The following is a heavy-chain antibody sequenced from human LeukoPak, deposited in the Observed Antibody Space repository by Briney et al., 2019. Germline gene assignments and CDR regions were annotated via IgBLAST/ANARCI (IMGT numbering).Heavy chain of an antibody. Sequence: VGSLRLSCVVSGFTFSRYYMGWVRQAPWRGLEWVAMTASDGGDRNYVDSVKGRFTISRDNSKNSPYLQMSSLAAEDTAVYYCAFLIREPQHWGQGTLVTVSS. CDR2: TASDGGDR. D-gene: IGHD1-26*01. V-gene: IGHV3-7*01. CDR1: GFTFSRYY. CDR3: AFLIREPQH. J-gene: IGHJ1*01.